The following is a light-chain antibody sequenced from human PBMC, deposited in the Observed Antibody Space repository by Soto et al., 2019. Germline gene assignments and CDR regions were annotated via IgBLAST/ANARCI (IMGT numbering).Light chain of an antibody. CDR3: QLFGTSPRYT. V-gene: IGKV3-20*01. CDR2: GAS. CDR1: QSVSSSY. Sequence: EIVLTQSPGTLSLSPGERATLSCRASQSVSSSYLAWYQQKPGQAPRLLIYGASSRATGIPDRFSGSGSGTDFTLTISRLEPEDFAVYHCQLFGTSPRYTFGQGTNLEIK. J-gene: IGKJ2*01.